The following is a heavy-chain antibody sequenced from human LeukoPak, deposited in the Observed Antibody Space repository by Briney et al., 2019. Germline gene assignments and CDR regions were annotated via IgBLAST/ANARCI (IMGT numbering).Heavy chain of an antibody. D-gene: IGHD1-26*01. CDR1: GYTFTSYG. J-gene: IGHJ4*02. Sequence: EASVKVSCKASGYTFTSYGISWVRQAPGQGLEWMGWISAYNGNTNYAQKLQGRVTMTTDTSTSTACMELRSLRSDDTAVYYCASSPSGSYYFPLDYWGQGTLVTVSS. CDR3: ASSPSGSYYFPLDY. CDR2: ISAYNGNT. V-gene: IGHV1-18*01.